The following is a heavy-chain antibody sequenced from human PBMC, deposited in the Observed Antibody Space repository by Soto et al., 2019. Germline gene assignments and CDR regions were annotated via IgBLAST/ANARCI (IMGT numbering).Heavy chain of an antibody. V-gene: IGHV4-39*07. CDR3: ARYGSGECNRGSCYSPFDY. CDR2: IYYSGST. D-gene: IGHD2-15*01. J-gene: IGHJ4*02. CDR1: GGSISSSSYY. Sequence: PSETLSLTCTVSGGSISSSSYYWGWIRQPPGKGLEWIGNIYYSGSTYYNPSLRSRVTISVDTSKNQFSLKLSSVTAADTAVYYCARYGSGECNRGSCYSPFDYWGQGTLVTVSS.